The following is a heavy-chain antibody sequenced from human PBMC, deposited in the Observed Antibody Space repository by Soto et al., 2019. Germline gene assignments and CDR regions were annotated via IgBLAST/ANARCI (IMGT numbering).Heavy chain of an antibody. D-gene: IGHD3-9*01. CDR1: RFNLSAYW. CDR2: IHFDGSTT. V-gene: IGHV3-74*01. CDR3: VRDYSLSGASSDHHYGMYV. J-gene: IGHJ6*02. Sequence: GGTLRLSCVASRFNLSAYWIHYVRQVPGKGLMWVSRIHFDGSTTSYAGSVQGRFTISGDNAKNTLYLQMIILRAEDMAVYYCVRDYSLSGASSDHHYGMYVWSQGSTGT.